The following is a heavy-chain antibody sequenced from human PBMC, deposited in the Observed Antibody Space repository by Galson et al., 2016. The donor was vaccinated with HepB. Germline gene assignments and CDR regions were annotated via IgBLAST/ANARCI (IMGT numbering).Heavy chain of an antibody. CDR2: INPNSGDT. Sequence: SVKVSCKASGYTFTGHYIHWVRQAPGQGLEWMGWINPNSGDTNSAQKFQGWVTMTRDTSISTVYLEMTRLGPDDTAVYYCARDKGGYYRGSGSYLKVGGMDVWGHGTTVTVSS. CDR1: GYTFTGHY. CDR3: ARDKGGYYRGSGSYLKVGGMDV. J-gene: IGHJ6*02. V-gene: IGHV1-2*04. D-gene: IGHD3-10*01.